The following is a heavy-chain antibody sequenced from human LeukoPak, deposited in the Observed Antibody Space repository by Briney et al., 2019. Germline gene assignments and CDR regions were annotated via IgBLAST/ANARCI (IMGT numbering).Heavy chain of an antibody. D-gene: IGHD3-10*01. CDR1: VFTFSSYK. Sequence: PGGSLRLSCAAAVFTFSSYKMNWVRQATGKGLEWVSYISSSGSTIYYADSVKGRFTISRDNAKNSLYLQMNSLRAEDTAVYYCARDSGSGSYTDYWGQGTLVTVSS. J-gene: IGHJ4*02. CDR2: ISSSGSTI. V-gene: IGHV3-48*03. CDR3: ARDSGSGSYTDY.